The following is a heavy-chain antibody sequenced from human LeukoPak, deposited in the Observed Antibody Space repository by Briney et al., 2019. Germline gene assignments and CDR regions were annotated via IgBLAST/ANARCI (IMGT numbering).Heavy chain of an antibody. CDR2: MNHNSCNT. CDR3: AREGFDY. Sequence: ASVKVSCKASGYTFTHYDMNWVRQATGKGLEWMGYMNHNSCNTRYAHKFKDRVTIPKNTHINTAYMDLSSLISEDTAVYYCAREGFDYWGQGTLVTVSS. J-gene: IGHJ4*02. CDR1: GYTFTHYD. V-gene: IGHV1-8*03.